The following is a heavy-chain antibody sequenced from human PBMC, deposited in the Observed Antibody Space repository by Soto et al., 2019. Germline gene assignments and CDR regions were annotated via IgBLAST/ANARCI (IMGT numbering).Heavy chain of an antibody. CDR1: EFSLSDYS. D-gene: IGHD6-6*01. J-gene: IGHJ6*02. CDR3: ARMSIVGRRDYFYGMDV. V-gene: IGHV3-21*01. CDR2: ITSGRSSI. Sequence: EVQLVESGGGLVRPGGSLRLSCAASEFSLSDYSMNWVRQAPGKGLEWVSSITSGRSSIYYADSVKGRFTISRDNSKYALYLQMNSLRAEDTAVYYCARMSIVGRRDYFYGMDVWGQGTTVTVS.